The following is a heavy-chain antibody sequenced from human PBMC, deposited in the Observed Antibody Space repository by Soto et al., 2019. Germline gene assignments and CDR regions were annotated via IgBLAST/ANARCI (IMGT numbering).Heavy chain of an antibody. J-gene: IGHJ5*02. Sequence: QVQLVQSGAEVKKPGSSVKVSCEASGGTFSSYAISWVRQAPGQGLEWMGGIIPIFGTANYAQKFQGRVRMTADEPTSTAYRGRSSLRSEDTAVYYGAGGGRWRVNGSAPGGQGTLVTAPS. CDR3: AGGGRWRVNGSAP. D-gene: IGHD6-19*01. V-gene: IGHV1-69*01. CDR2: IIPIFGTA. CDR1: GGTFSSYA.